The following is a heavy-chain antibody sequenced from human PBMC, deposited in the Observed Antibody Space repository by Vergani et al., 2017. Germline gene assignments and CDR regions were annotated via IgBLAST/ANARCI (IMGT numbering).Heavy chain of an antibody. CDR1: GFTVSSNY. J-gene: IGHJ6*02. CDR3: ARELRWYYGMDV. D-gene: IGHD3-3*01. V-gene: IGHV3-66*01. CDR2: IYSGGST. Sequence: EVQLVESGGGLVQPGGSLRLSCAASGFTVSSNYMSWVRQAPGKGLEWVSVIYSGGSTYYADSVKGRFTISRDNSKNTLYLQMNSLRAEDTAVYYCARELRWYYGMDVWGQGTTVTVSS.